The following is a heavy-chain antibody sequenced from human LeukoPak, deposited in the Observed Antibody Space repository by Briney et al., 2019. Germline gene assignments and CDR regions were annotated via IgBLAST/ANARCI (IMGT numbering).Heavy chain of an antibody. J-gene: IGHJ4*02. D-gene: IGHD2-15*01. Sequence: GGSLRLSCAASGFTFSSYWMSWVRQAPGKGLEWVADIKQDGSEIYYVDSVKGRFTISRDNAKNSLYLQMNSLRAEDTAVYYCARDREIGYCDGNNRYDVGYWGQGTLVTVSS. V-gene: IGHV3-7*01. CDR3: ARDREIGYCDGNNRYDVGY. CDR2: IKQDGSEI. CDR1: GFTFSSYW.